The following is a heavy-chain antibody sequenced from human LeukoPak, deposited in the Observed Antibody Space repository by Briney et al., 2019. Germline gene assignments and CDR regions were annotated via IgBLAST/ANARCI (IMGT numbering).Heavy chain of an antibody. V-gene: IGHV3-23*01. D-gene: IGHD2-15*01. Sequence: PGGSLRLSCAASGFTFSSYSMNWVRQAPGKGLEWVSAISGSGGSTYYADSVKGRFTISRDNSQNTLYLQMNSLRAEDTAVYYCAKPGIYCSGGSCYYFDYWGQGTLVTVSS. J-gene: IGHJ4*02. CDR3: AKPGIYCSGGSCYYFDY. CDR1: GFTFSSYS. CDR2: ISGSGGST.